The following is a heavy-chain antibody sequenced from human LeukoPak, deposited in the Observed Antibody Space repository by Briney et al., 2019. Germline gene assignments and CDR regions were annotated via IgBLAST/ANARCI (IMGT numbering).Heavy chain of an antibody. J-gene: IGHJ1*01. V-gene: IGHV3-48*02. CDR3: AKDSDYYHSSGYYYAYFQH. Sequence: GGSLRLSCAVSGFTFSTYSMNWVRQAPGQGLEWVSYISSSSSTIYYEDSVKGRFTISRDNAKNSLYLQMNSLRDEDTAVYYCAKDSDYYHSSGYYYAYFQHWGQGTLVTVSS. CDR1: GFTFSTYS. D-gene: IGHD3-22*01. CDR2: ISSSSSTI.